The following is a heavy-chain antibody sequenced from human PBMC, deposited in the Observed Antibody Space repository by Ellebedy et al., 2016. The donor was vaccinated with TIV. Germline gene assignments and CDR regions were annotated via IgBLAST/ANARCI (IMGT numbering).Heavy chain of an antibody. CDR1: GYTLTELS. D-gene: IGHD6-19*01. J-gene: IGHJ4*02. Sequence: ASVKVSCKVSGYTLTELSMHWVRQAPGKGLEWMGGFDPEDGETIYAQKFQGRVTMTEDTSTDTAYMELSSLRSDDTAIYYCAKCRHSTGCLLDSWGRGTLVTVSS. V-gene: IGHV1-24*01. CDR2: FDPEDGET. CDR3: AKCRHSTGCLLDS.